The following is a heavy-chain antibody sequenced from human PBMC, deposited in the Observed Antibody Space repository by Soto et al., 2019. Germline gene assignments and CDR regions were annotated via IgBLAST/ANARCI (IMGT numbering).Heavy chain of an antibody. J-gene: IGHJ4*02. D-gene: IGHD3-16*01. CDR3: STGLKDASNRPGFDS. Sequence: PGGSLRLSCGASGFNFSDYYMNWFRQTPGKGLEWVSSILSLESHKYYAASVMGRFIISRDNAKKSLFLQMNNLRAEDTGIYFCSTGLKDASNRPGFDSWGPGTPVTVSS. CDR2: ILSLESHK. CDR1: GFNFSDYY. V-gene: IGHV3-11*01.